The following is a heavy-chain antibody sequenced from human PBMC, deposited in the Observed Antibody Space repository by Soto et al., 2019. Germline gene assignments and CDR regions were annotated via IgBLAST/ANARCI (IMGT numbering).Heavy chain of an antibody. D-gene: IGHD3-10*01. V-gene: IGHV4-34*01. J-gene: IGHJ4*02. Sequence: SETLSLTCAVYGGSFSGYYWSWIRQPPGKGLEWIGEINHSGSTNYNPSLKSRVTISVDTSKNQFSLKLSSVTAADTAVYYCARGEPGSGSYTFDYWGQGTLVTVSS. CDR1: GGSFSGYY. CDR2: INHSGST. CDR3: ARGEPGSGSYTFDY.